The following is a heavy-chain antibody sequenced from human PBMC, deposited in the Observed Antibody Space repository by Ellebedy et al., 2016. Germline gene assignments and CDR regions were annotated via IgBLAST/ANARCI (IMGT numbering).Heavy chain of an antibody. D-gene: IGHD6-19*01. CDR2: INAGNGNT. J-gene: IGHJ4*02. CDR3: ARVYPRDSSGWYFDY. CDR1: GYTFTSYA. V-gene: IGHV1-3*01. Sequence: ASVKVSCKASGYTFTSYAMHWVRQAPGQRLAWMGWINAGNGNTKYSQKFQGRVTITRDTFASTVYMELSSLRSEDTAVYYCARVYPRDSSGWYFDYWGQGTLVTVSS.